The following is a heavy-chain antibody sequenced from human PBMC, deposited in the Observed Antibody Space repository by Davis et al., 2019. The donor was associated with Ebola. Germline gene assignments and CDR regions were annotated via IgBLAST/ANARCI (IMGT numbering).Heavy chain of an antibody. D-gene: IGHD3-3*01. CDR2: LSGSGGTT. CDR3: AKDADFWSGYPFDY. CDR1: GFTFSSYA. J-gene: IGHJ4*02. Sequence: GGSLRLSCAASGFTFSSYAMSWVRQAPGKGLEWVSALSGSGGTTYYADSVKGRFTISRDNSKNTLYLQMNSLRAEDTAVYYCAKDADFWSGYPFDYWGQGTLVTVSS. V-gene: IGHV3-23*01.